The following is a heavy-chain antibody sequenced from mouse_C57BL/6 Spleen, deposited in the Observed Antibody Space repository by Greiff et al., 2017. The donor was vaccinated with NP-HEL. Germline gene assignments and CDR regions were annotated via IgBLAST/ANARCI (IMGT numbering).Heavy chain of an antibody. V-gene: IGHV1-15*01. CDR3: TRRYDHDGDYFDY. Sequence: VQLQQSGAELVRPGASVTLSCKASGYTFTDYEMHWVKQTPVHGLEWIGAIDPETGGTAYNQKFKGKAILTADKSSSTAYMELRSLTSEDSAVYYCTRRYDHDGDYFDYWGQGTTLTVSS. CDR2: IDPETGGT. CDR1: GYTFTDYE. J-gene: IGHJ2*01. D-gene: IGHD2-4*01.